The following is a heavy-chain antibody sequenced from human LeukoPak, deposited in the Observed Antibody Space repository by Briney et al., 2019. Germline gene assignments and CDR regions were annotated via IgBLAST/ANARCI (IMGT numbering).Heavy chain of an antibody. CDR2: LYSSENI. V-gene: IGHV4-61*02. D-gene: IGHD6-19*01. CDR1: GGSFSNGISY. CDR3: ARTYSRGWYRYFDY. J-gene: IGHJ4*02. Sequence: SETLSLTCTVSGGSFSNGISYWSWIRQPAGKGLEWIGLLYSSENINYNPSLKSRVTISLDTSKNQFSLKLSSVTAADTAVYYCARTYSRGWYRYFDYWGQGTLVTVSS.